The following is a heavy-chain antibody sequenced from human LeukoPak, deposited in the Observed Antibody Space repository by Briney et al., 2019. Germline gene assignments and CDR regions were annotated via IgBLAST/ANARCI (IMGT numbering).Heavy chain of an antibody. CDR1: GFTFSNYG. CDR2: IRFDGTNK. Sequence: GGSLRLSCAASGFTFSNYGMHWVRQAPGKGLEWVAFIRFDGTNKLYAESVKGRFTISRDTSKNTLYLQMNSLRADDTAVYYCAKSGGVRFDPWGQGTLVTVSS. J-gene: IGHJ5*02. D-gene: IGHD3-16*01. V-gene: IGHV3-30*02. CDR3: AKSGGVRFDP.